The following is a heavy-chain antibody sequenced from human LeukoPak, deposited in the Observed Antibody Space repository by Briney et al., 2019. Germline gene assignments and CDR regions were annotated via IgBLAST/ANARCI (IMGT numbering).Heavy chain of an antibody. CDR1: GFTFSSYG. D-gene: IGHD6-6*01. CDR3: AKVADSYYYDH. CDR2: ISYDGSNK. Sequence: GGSLRLSCAASGFTFSSYGMHWVRQAPGKGLEWVAVISYDGSNKYYADSVKGRFTISRDNSKNTLYLQMNSLRAEDTAVYYCAKVADSYYYDHWGQGTLVTVSS. V-gene: IGHV3-30*18. J-gene: IGHJ4*02.